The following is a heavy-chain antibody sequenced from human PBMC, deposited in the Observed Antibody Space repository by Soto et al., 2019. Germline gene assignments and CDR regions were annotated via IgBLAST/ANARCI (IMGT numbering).Heavy chain of an antibody. V-gene: IGHV3-23*01. Sequence: PGGSLRLSCAASGFTFSSYAMSWVRQAPGKGLEWVSAISGSGGSTYYADSVKGRFTISRDNSKNTLYLQMNSLRAEDTAVYYCASLMYYYDRGPGPVVSAAGCFQHWGQGTLVTVSS. CDR3: ASLMYYYDRGPGPVVSAAGCFQH. CDR1: GFTFSSYA. CDR2: ISGSGGST. J-gene: IGHJ1*01. D-gene: IGHD3-22*01.